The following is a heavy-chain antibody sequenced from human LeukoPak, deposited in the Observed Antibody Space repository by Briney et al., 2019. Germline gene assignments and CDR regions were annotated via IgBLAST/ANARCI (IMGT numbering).Heavy chain of an antibody. D-gene: IGHD6-19*01. CDR2: IYHSGST. J-gene: IGHJ6*02. Sequence: PSETLSLTCAVSGGSISSSNWWSWVRQPPGKGLEWIGEIYHSGSTNYNPSLKSRVTISVDKSKNQFSLKLSSVTAADTAVYYCARRCSSGWPYYYYGMDVWGQGTTVTVSS. V-gene: IGHV4-4*02. CDR3: ARRCSSGWPYYYYGMDV. CDR1: GGSISSSNW.